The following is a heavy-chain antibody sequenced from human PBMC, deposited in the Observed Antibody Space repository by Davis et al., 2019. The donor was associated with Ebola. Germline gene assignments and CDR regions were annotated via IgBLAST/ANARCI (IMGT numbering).Heavy chain of an antibody. V-gene: IGHV3-30*19. D-gene: IGHD6-6*01. CDR1: GFTFSSYG. CDR3: ARDRGHSSIAAPNGFDP. CDR2: IWYDGSNK. Sequence: GESLKISCAASGFTFSSYGMHWVRQAPGKGLEWVAVIWYDGSNKYYADSVKGRFTISRDNSKNTLYLQMNSLRAEDTAVYYCARDRGHSSIAAPNGFDPWGQGTLVTVSS. J-gene: IGHJ5*02.